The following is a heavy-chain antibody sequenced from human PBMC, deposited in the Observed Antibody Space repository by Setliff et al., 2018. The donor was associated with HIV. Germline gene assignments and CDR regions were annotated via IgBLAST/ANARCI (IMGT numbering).Heavy chain of an antibody. V-gene: IGHV1-18*01. D-gene: IGHD6-19*01. CDR3: ARVLFRSAWFSGGHDAFDI. Sequence: ASVKVSCKASSYTFTRYGISWVRQAPGQGLEWMGWISGYNGNTKYAQSFQGRVAMTTETSTSTAYMEMRSLRSDDTAVYYCARVLFRSAWFSGGHDAFDIWGQGTMVTVSS. CDR2: ISGYNGNT. J-gene: IGHJ3*02. CDR1: SYTFTRYG.